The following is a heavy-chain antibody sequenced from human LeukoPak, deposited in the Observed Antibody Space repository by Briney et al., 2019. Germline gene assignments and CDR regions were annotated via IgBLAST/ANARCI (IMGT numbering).Heavy chain of an antibody. CDR3: TTDDERGYSYGFNFDY. D-gene: IGHD5-18*01. Sequence: GGSLRLSCAASGFTFSSYWIHRVRQAPGKGLEWVGRIKSKTDGGTTDYAAPVKGRFTISRDDSKHTLYLQMNSLKTEDTAVYYCTTDDERGYSYGFNFDYWGQGTLVTVSS. V-gene: IGHV3-15*01. CDR1: GFTFSSYW. CDR2: IKSKTDGGTT. J-gene: IGHJ4*02.